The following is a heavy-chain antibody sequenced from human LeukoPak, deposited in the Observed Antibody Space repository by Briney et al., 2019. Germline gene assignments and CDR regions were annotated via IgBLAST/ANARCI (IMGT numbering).Heavy chain of an antibody. V-gene: IGHV4-59*01. D-gene: IGHD6-13*01. CDR1: GVAISRYY. CDR3: ARAHSSSWYMDY. J-gene: IGHJ4*02. Sequence: SETLSLTCSVSGVAISRYYWSGIRQPPGKGLEWVGYIYYSGSTNYNPSLKSRVTISVDTSENQLSLKLSSVTTADTAVYYCARAHSSSWYMDYWGQGTLVTVSS. CDR2: IYYSGST.